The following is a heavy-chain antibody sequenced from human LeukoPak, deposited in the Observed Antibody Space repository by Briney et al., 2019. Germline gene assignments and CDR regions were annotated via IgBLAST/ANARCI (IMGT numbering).Heavy chain of an antibody. D-gene: IGHD3-10*01. CDR1: GFTFDDYA. CDR3: AKDSGSGSHSHDAFDI. Sequence: SLRLSCAASGFTFDDYAMHWVRQAPGKGLEWVSGISWNSGSIGYADSVKGRFTISRDNAKNSLYLQMNSLRAEDTALYYCAKDSGSGSHSHDAFDIWGQGTMVTVSS. J-gene: IGHJ3*02. V-gene: IGHV3-9*01. CDR2: ISWNSGSI.